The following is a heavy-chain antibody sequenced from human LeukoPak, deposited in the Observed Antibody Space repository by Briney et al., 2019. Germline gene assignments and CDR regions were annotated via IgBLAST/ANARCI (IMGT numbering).Heavy chain of an antibody. V-gene: IGHV4-30-4*01. CDR3: ASQGRWLQSLDY. D-gene: IGHD5-24*01. CDR2: IYYSRST. J-gene: IGHJ4*02. CDR1: GGSINSGDYY. Sequence: SETLSLTCTVSGGSINSGDYYWSWIRQPPGKGLEWIGYIYYSRSTYYNPSLKSRLTISLDSSKNQFSLKLSSVTAADTAVYYCASQGRWLQSLDYWGQGTLVTVSS.